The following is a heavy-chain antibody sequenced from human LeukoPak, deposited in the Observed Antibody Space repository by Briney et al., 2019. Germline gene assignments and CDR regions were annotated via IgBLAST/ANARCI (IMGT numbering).Heavy chain of an antibody. CDR2: ISGSGGST. CDR1: GFTFSSYA. V-gene: IGHV3-23*01. Sequence: GGSLRLSCAASGFTFSSYAMSWVRQAPGKGLEWVSAISGSGGSTYYADSVKGRFTISRDNSKNTLYLQMNSLRAEDTAVYYCAKALGYYYDSSGYPNWGQGTLVTVPS. J-gene: IGHJ4*02. CDR3: AKALGYYYDSSGYPN. D-gene: IGHD3-22*01.